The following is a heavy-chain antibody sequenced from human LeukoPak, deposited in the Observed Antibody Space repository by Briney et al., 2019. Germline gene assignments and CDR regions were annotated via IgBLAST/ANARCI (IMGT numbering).Heavy chain of an antibody. CDR3: ARQDCSGGSCYSNY. CDR2: ISGSGGTT. V-gene: IGHV3-23*01. J-gene: IGHJ4*02. CDR1: GFTFSSYA. D-gene: IGHD2-15*01. Sequence: GGSLRLSCAASGFTFSSYAMSWVRQAPGKGLEWVSAISGSGGTTYYADSVKGRFTISRDNSKNTLYLQMNSLRAEDTAVYYCARQDCSGGSCYSNYWGQGTLVTVSS.